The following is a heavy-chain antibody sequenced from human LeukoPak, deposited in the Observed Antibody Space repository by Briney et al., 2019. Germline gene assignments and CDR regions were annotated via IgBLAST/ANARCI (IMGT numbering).Heavy chain of an antibody. CDR3: ARIADYSLNWYFDY. J-gene: IGHJ4*02. CDR1: GYSFSSYG. CDR2: ISAYNGET. V-gene: IGHV1-18*01. D-gene: IGHD4-11*01. Sequence: ASVKVSCKASGYSFSSYGINWVRHAPGQGLEWMGWISAYNGETRYAQKLQGRVTMTTDTSTSTGYMELRSLRSDDTAVYYCARIADYSLNWYFDYWGQGTLVTVSS.